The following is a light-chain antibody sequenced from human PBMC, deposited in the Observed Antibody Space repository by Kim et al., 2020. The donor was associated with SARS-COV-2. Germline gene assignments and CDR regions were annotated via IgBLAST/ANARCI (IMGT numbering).Light chain of an antibody. CDR3: SSYTSSSRV. Sequence: QSALTQPASVSGSPGQSITISCTGTSSDVGGYNYVSWYQQHPGKAPKLMIYGVSNRPSGVSNRFSGSKSGNTASLTISGLQAEDEADYYCSSYTSSSRVFGGGTQLTVL. CDR2: GVS. V-gene: IGLV2-14*03. CDR1: SSDVGGYNY. J-gene: IGLJ3*02.